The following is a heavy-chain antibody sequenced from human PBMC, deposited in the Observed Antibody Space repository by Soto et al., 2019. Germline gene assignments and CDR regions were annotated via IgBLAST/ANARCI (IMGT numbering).Heavy chain of an antibody. J-gene: IGHJ4*02. CDR2: IIPILGIA. Sequence: QVQLVQSGADVKKPGSSVKVSCKASGGTFSSYTISWVRQAPGQGLEWMGRIIPILGIANYAQKFQGRVTITADKSTSTAYTELSSLRSEDTAVYYCARNVEWLHDYWGQGTLVTVSS. D-gene: IGHD5-12*01. V-gene: IGHV1-69*02. CDR1: GGTFSSYT. CDR3: ARNVEWLHDY.